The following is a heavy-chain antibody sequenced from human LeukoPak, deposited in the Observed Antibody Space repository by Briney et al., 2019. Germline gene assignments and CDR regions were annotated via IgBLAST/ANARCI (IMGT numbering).Heavy chain of an antibody. V-gene: IGHV4-39*07. CDR3: VSPNSYGFVDY. D-gene: IGHD5-18*01. CDR2: IYYSGST. CDR1: GGFISSSSYY. J-gene: IGHJ4*02. Sequence: SETLSLTCTVSGGFISSSSYYWGWIRQPPGKGLEWIGSIYYSGSTYYNPSLKSRVTISVDTSKNQFSLKLSSVTAADTAVYYCVSPNSYGFVDYWGQGTLVTVSS.